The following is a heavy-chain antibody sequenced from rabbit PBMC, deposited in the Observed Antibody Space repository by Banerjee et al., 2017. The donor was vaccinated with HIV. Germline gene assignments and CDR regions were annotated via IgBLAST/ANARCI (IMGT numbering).Heavy chain of an antibody. J-gene: IGHJ4*01. V-gene: IGHV1S45*01. CDR2: INTISGDT. CDR1: GFDFSSYG. Sequence: QEQLVESGGGLVQPGGSLKLSCKASGFDFSSYGVSWVRQAPGKGLEWIACINTISGDTVYATWAKGRFTISKASWTTVTLQMTSLTAADTASYFCARDLAGVIGWNFALWGPGTLVTVS. CDR3: ARDLAGVIGWNFAL. D-gene: IGHD4-1*01.